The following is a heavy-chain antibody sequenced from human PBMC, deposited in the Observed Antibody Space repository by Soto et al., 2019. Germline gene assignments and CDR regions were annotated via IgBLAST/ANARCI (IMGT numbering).Heavy chain of an antibody. CDR1: GYTFTNYY. Sequence: ASVKVSCKASGYTFTNYYIHWVRQAPGQGLEWMGIINPGSGNTSYAQKFQGRVTMTRNTSMSTAYMELSSLRSEDTAVYYCARGSYGDYVLPHMDVWGKGTTVPVSS. CDR3: ARGSYGDYVLPHMDV. V-gene: IGHV1-46*01. J-gene: IGHJ6*03. D-gene: IGHD4-17*01. CDR2: INPGSGNT.